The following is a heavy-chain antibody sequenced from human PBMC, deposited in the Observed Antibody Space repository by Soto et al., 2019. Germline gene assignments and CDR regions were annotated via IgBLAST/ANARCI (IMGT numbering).Heavy chain of an antibody. D-gene: IGHD4-17*01. J-gene: IGHJ6*02. Sequence: QVQLVQSGAEVKKPGSSVKVSCKAYGGTFSSYAISWVRQAPGRGLEWMGGIVPILGPANYAHKFQGRVTITADEAIRTAYVGMSSLRSEDTAVYYCAKDFYAYGMDVWGQGTTVTVSS. V-gene: IGHV1-69*11. CDR2: IVPILGPA. CDR1: GGTFSSYA. CDR3: AKDFYAYGMDV.